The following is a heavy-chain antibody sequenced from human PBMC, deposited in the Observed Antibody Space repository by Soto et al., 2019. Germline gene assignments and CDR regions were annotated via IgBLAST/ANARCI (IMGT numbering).Heavy chain of an antibody. CDR2: MNPNSGNT. CDR1: GYTFTSYD. CDR3: ARELGEDHYYYYYMDV. D-gene: IGHD6-6*01. V-gene: IGHV1-8*01. Sequence: ASVKVSCKASGYTFTSYDINWVRQATGQGLEWMGWMNPNSGNTGYAQKFQGRVTMTRNTSISTAYMELSSLRSEDTAVYYCARELGEDHYYYYYMDVWGKGTTVTVSS. J-gene: IGHJ6*03.